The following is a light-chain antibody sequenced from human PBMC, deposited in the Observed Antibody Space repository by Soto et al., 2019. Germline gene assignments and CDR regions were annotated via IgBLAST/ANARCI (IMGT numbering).Light chain of an antibody. Sequence: EIVLTQSPGTLSLSPKERATLSCRASQSISSSYLAWYQQKPGQAPRLLVYGASSRATGIPDRFSGSGSGTDFTLTISRLEPEDFAVYYCQQYGSSRFTFGPGT. CDR1: QSISSSY. V-gene: IGKV3-20*01. CDR2: GAS. CDR3: QQYGSSRFT. J-gene: IGKJ3*01.